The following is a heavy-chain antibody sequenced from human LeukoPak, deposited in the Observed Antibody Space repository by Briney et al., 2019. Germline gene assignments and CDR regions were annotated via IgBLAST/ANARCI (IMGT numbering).Heavy chain of an antibody. CDR3: ARVGRGYRFNVYCFDY. CDR1: EFSFSDYS. Sequence: GGSLRLSCTASEFSFSDYSMNWVRQAPGKGLEWVSTMSSSSSSRYTYYADSVKGRFTISRDKYKNTLHLQMNNLRAQDTAVYYCARVGRGYRFNVYCFDYWGQRTLVTVSS. J-gene: IGHJ4*02. V-gene: IGHV3-21*01. CDR2: MSSSSSSRYT. D-gene: IGHD5-18*01.